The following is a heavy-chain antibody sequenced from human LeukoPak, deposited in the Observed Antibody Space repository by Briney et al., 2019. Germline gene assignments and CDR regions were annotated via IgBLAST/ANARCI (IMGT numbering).Heavy chain of an antibody. Sequence: PGGSLRLSCAASGFTFSSYAMSWVRQAPGKGLEWVSAISGSGGSTYYADSVKGRFTISRDNSKNTLYLQMNSLRAEDTAVYYCARDRVREYYDSSGYYYAKVDFDYWGQGTLVTVSS. D-gene: IGHD3-22*01. CDR3: ARDRVREYYDSSGYYYAKVDFDY. CDR2: ISGSGGST. CDR1: GFTFSSYA. J-gene: IGHJ4*02. V-gene: IGHV3-23*01.